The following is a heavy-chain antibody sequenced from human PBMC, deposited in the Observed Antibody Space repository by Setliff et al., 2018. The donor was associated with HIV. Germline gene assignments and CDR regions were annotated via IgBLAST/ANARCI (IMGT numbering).Heavy chain of an antibody. Sequence: GGSLRLSCTASGFSFRNFGMTWVRQAPGKGLEWVSYISPNGNSMYYADSVKGRFTISRDNAKNSLYLQMNSLRAEDTALYYCAKDIIPAGLFHDLWGQGTLVTVSS. CDR3: AKDIIPAGLFHDL. D-gene: IGHD2-2*01. V-gene: IGHV3-48*04. CDR1: GFSFRNFG. J-gene: IGHJ5*02. CDR2: ISPNGNSM.